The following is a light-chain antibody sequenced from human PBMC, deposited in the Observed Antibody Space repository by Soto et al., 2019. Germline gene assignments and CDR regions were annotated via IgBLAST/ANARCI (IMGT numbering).Light chain of an antibody. V-gene: IGKV1-5*01. J-gene: IGKJ1*01. Sequence: DIQMTQSPSTLSAYVGDRVTITCRASQSISSWLAWYQQKPGKAPKVLIYDASTLQSGVPSRFSGGGSGTEFTLTITSLQPGDFSTYYCQEYTTYSRTFGQGTKVDIK. CDR2: DAS. CDR1: QSISSW. CDR3: QEYTTYSRT.